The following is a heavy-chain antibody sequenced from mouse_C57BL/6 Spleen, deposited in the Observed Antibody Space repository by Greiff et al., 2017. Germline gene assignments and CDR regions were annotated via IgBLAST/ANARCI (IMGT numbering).Heavy chain of an antibody. V-gene: IGHV2-2*01. CDR3: ARSDSFAY. Sequence: QVQLQQSGPGLVQPSQSLSITCPVSGFSLTSYGVHWVRQSPGKGLEWLGVIWSGGSTDYNAAFISRLSISKDNSKSQVFFKMNSLQADDTAIYYCARSDSFAYWGQGTLVTVSA. CDR2: IWSGGST. CDR1: GFSLTSYG. J-gene: IGHJ3*01.